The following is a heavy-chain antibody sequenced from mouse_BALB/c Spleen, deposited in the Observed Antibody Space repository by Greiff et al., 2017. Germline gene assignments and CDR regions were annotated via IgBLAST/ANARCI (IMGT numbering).Heavy chain of an antibody. CDR1: GYSITSDYA. J-gene: IGHJ4*01. CDR3: ARDGNYNYAMDY. V-gene: IGHV3-2*02. Sequence: EVQRVESGPGLVKPSQSLSLTCTVTGYSITSDYAWNWIRQFPGNKLEWMGYISYSGSTSYNPSLKSRISITRDTSKNQFFLQLNSVTTEDTATYYCARDGNYNYAMDYWGQGTSVTVSS. CDR2: ISYSGST. D-gene: IGHD2-1*01.